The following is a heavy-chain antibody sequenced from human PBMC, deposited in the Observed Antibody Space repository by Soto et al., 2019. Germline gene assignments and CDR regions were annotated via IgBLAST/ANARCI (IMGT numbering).Heavy chain of an antibody. CDR3: ARPMYCSSTSCPADAFDI. CDR2: INPNSGGT. CDR1: GYTFTGYY. D-gene: IGHD2-2*01. V-gene: IGHV1-2*04. Sequence: ASVKVSCKASGYTFTGYYMHWVRQAPGQGLEWMGWINPNSGGTNYAQKFQGWVTMTRDTSISTAYMELSRLRSDDTAVYYCARPMYCSSTSCPADAFDIWGQGTTVTVSS. J-gene: IGHJ3*02.